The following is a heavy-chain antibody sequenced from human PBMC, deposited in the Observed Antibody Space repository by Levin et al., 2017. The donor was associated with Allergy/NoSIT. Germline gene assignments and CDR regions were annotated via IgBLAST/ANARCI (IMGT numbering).Heavy chain of an antibody. CDR3: AREGLPGSPYFDY. D-gene: IGHD2-15*01. CDR2: IYYSGST. V-gene: IGHV4-59*01. J-gene: IGHJ4*02. Sequence: ESLKISCPVSGGSISNYYWSWLRQPPGKGLEWIGYIYYSGSTNYNPSLKSRVTISVDTSQNQFSLKLSSVTAADTAVYYCAREGLPGSPYFDYWGQGTLVTVSS. CDR1: GGSISNYY.